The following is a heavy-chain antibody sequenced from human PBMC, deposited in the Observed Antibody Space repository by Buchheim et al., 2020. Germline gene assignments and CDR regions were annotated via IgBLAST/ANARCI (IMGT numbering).Heavy chain of an antibody. CDR1: VFTFSSYL. V-gene: IGHV3-7*01. CDR2: IQQDGSEK. J-gene: IGHJ4*02. CDR3: AGDGITMILVHSN. D-gene: IGHD3-22*01. Sequence: EVQLVESGGGLVQPGGSLRLSCAASVFTFSSYLMSWVRQAPGKGLEWVANIQQDGSEKYYVDSVKGRFTISRDNAKNSLYLPINSLRAEDTAVYYCAGDGITMILVHSNWGQGTL.